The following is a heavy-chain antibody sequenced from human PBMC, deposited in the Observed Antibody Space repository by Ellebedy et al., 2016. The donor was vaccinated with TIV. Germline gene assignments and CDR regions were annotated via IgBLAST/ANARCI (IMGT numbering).Heavy chain of an antibody. D-gene: IGHD1-1*01. CDR1: GYTFTSYG. J-gene: IGHJ4*02. CDR2: ISAYNGNT. V-gene: IGHV1-18*01. CDR3: ARDLGTGLDFDY. Sequence: ASVKVSXXASGYTFTSYGISWVRQAPGQGLEWMGWISAYNGNTNYAQKLQGRVTMTTDTSTSTAYMELRSLRSDDTAVYYCARDLGTGLDFDYWGQGTLVTVSS.